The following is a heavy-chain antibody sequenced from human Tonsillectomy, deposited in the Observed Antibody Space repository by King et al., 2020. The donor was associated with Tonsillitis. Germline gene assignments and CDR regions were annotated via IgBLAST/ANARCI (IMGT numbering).Heavy chain of an antibody. V-gene: IGHV3-7*01. Sequence: VQLVESGGGLVQPGGSLRLSCAGSGFTFSNFWMRWVRQAPEKGLEWVATLSPDGSQIYYVDSVKGRFTISRENTKNSLYLQMNDLRGEDTAVYYCGRCYLDVWGQGTTVTVSS. J-gene: IGHJ6*02. CDR1: GFTFSNFW. CDR3: GRCYLDV. CDR2: LSPDGSQI. D-gene: IGHD3-10*01.